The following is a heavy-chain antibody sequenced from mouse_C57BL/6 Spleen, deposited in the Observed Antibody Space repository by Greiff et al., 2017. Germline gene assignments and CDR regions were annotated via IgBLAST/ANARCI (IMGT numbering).Heavy chain of an antibody. CDR3: GRGAQATWDY. D-gene: IGHD3-2*02. CDR2: IDPSDSYT. J-gene: IGHJ2*01. Sequence: QVQLKQSGAELVMPGASVKLSCKASGYTFTSYWMHWVKQRPGQGLEWIGEIDPSDSYTNYNQKFKGKSTLTVDKSSSTAYMQLSSLTSEDSAVYYCGRGAQATWDYWGQGTTLTVSS. CDR1: GYTFTSYW. V-gene: IGHV1-69*01.